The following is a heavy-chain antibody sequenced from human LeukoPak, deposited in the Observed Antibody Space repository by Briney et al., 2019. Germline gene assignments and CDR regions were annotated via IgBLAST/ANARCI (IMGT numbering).Heavy chain of an antibody. J-gene: IGHJ4*02. CDR3: ARARDYYTPPFDY. CDR1: RYTLGYYA. D-gene: IGHD3-3*01. CDR2: INAAGGIT. Sequence: ASVKVSCKASRYTLGYYALHWVRQAPGQGLEWLGWINAAGGITKYAQDFQDRLTITGDTSTSTAYMELSGLRSEDMGVYYCARARDYYTPPFDYWGQGTLVTVSS. V-gene: IGHV1-3*03.